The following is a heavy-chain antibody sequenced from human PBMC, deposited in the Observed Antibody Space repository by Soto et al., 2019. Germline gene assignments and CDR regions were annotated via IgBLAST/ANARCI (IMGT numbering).Heavy chain of an antibody. D-gene: IGHD3-10*01. V-gene: IGHV3-23*01. CDR2: LTGSSSNI. Sequence: LRLSCAASGFSFRNYAMSWVRQAPGKGLEWISTLTGSSSNIYYADSVKGRFAISRDNSRNTLYLQMNSLTAEDTAVYYCANGRATYGLLTHDYWGQGTLVTVSS. CDR3: ANGRATYGLLTHDY. J-gene: IGHJ4*02. CDR1: GFSFRNYA.